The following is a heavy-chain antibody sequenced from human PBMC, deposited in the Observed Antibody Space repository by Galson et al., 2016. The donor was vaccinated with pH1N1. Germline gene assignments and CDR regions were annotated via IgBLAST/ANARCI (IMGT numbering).Heavy chain of an antibody. CDR1: KFTFSNYA. V-gene: IGHV3-23*01. J-gene: IGHJ4*02. CDR3: AKSLGFRNCFDY. Sequence: SLRLSCAASKFTFSNYAMNWVRQAPGKGLEWVSLISDGGGSTYYADSVKGRFTISRDNSKNTLYLQMNSLRAEETAVYYCAKSLGFRNCFDYWGQGTLVTVSS. D-gene: IGHD3-16*01. CDR2: ISDGGGST.